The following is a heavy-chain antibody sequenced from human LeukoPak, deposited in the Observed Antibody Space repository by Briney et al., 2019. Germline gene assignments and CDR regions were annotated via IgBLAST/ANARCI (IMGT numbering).Heavy chain of an antibody. D-gene: IGHD6-19*01. V-gene: IGHV3-30*18. J-gene: IGHJ4*02. CDR3: AKEQSSGWYRVADH. Sequence: RGSLRLSCAASGFIFSNDGMHWVRQAPGKGLEWVAVILYDGSEEYYGESVKGRFTISRDNSKNTLYLQMNSLRVEDTAVYYCAKEQSSGWYRVADHWGQGTLVTVSS. CDR2: ILYDGSEE. CDR1: GFIFSNDG.